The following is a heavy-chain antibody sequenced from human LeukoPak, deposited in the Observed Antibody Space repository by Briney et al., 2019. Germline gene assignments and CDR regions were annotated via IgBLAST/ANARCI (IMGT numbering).Heavy chain of an antibody. V-gene: IGHV3-74*01. Sequence: GGSLRLSCAASGFTFSSYWMHWVRQAPGKGLVWVSRINSDGSSTSYADSVKGRFTISRDNAKNTLYLQMNSLRAEDTAVYYCARDPISYSSSWYRIYYCYYGMDVWGQGTTVTVSS. CDR1: GFTFSSYW. CDR3: ARDPISYSSSWYRIYYCYYGMDV. D-gene: IGHD6-13*01. CDR2: INSDGSST. J-gene: IGHJ6*02.